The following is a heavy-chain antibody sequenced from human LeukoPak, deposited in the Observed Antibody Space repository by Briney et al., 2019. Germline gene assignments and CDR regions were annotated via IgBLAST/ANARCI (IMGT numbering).Heavy chain of an antibody. CDR3: ARDGGSSRHPPHFDY. J-gene: IGHJ4*02. D-gene: IGHD6-13*01. CDR1: GFTFSSFW. V-gene: IGHV3-74*01. CDR2: INTDGSST. Sequence: GGSLRLSCAASGFTFSSFWMHWVRQAPGKGLVWVSRINTDGSSTDYADSVKGRFTISRDNAKNTLYLQMNSLRAEDTAVYYCARDGGSSRHPPHFDYWGQGTLVTVSS.